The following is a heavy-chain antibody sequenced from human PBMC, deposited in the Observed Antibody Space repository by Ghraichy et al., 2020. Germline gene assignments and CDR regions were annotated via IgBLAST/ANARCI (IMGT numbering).Heavy chain of an antibody. CDR2: ISGSGTNQ. CDR1: GLSLSRFS. V-gene: IGHV3-48*02. D-gene: IGHD1-26*01. Sequence: GGSLRLSSAASGLSLSRFSMNLVRQAPGKGLVRASYISGSGTNQQYADSVKSRFTISRDNAKDSVYLQMDSLRDEDTAVYYCARVGYSGSRLDWRQGSLVTV. CDR3: ARVGYSGSRLD. J-gene: IGHJ4*02.